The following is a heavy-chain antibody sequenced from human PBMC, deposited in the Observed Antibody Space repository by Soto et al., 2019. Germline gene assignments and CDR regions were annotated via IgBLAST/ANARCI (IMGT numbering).Heavy chain of an antibody. Sequence: GGSLRLSCAASGFTFSQFWMSWVRQAPEKGLEWVASTNGDGSQKYYVDSVKGRFIISRDNAKNSLYLEMSSLRGEDTAMYYCARGPFWGRGTLVTVSS. V-gene: IGHV3-7*04. CDR1: GFTFSQFW. J-gene: IGHJ4*02. CDR2: TNGDGSQK. CDR3: ARGPF.